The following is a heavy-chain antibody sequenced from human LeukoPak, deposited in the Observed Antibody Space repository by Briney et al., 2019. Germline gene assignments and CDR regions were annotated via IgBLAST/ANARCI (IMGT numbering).Heavy chain of an antibody. D-gene: IGHD2-2*01. CDR3: ARVGCSTTSCYGTWFDP. J-gene: IGHJ5*02. V-gene: IGHV4-38-2*01. CDR2: IYHSGST. Sequence: SETLSLTCAVSGYSISSGYYWGWIRQPPGKGLEWIGSIYHSGSTYYNPSLKSRVSISVDTSKNQFSLKLSPVTAADTAVYYCARVGCSTTSCYGTWFDPWGKGTLVTVSS. CDR1: GYSISSGYY.